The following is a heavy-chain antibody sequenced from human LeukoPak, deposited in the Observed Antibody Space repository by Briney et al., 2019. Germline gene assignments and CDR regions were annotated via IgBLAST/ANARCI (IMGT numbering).Heavy chain of an antibody. J-gene: IGHJ4*02. CDR1: GGSFSDYY. D-gene: IGHD2-21*02. Sequence: PSETLSLTCAVYGGSFSDYYWSWIRQPPGKGLEWIGEINHSGSTNYNPSLKSRVTISVDTSKNQFSLKLSSVTAADTAVYYCARRRLLLRRIDYWGQGTLVTVSS. V-gene: IGHV4-34*01. CDR2: INHSGST. CDR3: ARRRLLLRRIDY.